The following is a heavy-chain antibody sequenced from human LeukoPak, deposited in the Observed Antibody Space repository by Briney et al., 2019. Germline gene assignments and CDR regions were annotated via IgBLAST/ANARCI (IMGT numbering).Heavy chain of an antibody. V-gene: IGHV4-39*01. Sequence: SSETLSLTCTVSGGSINSSYYYWGCIRQPPGKGLEWIGSIYYSEITYYNPSLKSRVTISVDTSNNQFSLKLTSVTAADTAVYYCARHYSSSWYSAFHIWGQGTMVTVSS. CDR3: ARHYSSSWYSAFHI. D-gene: IGHD6-13*01. CDR2: IYYSEIT. CDR1: GGSINSSYYY. J-gene: IGHJ3*02.